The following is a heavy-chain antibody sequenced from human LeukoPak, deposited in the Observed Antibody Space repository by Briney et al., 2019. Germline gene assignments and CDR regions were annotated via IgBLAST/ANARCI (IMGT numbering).Heavy chain of an antibody. CDR1: GYTFTSYG. CDR3: ARRAYSSSWYYYYYGMDV. V-gene: IGHV1-18*01. Sequence: ASVKDSCKASGYTFTSYGISWVRQAPGQGLEWMGWISAYNGNTNYAQKLQGRVTMTTDTSTSTAYVELRSLRSDDTAVYYCARRAYSSSWYYYYYGMDVWGQGTTVTVSS. CDR2: ISAYNGNT. D-gene: IGHD6-13*01. J-gene: IGHJ6*02.